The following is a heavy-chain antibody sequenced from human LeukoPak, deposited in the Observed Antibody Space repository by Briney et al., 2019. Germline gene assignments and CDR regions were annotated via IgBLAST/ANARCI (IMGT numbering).Heavy chain of an antibody. CDR3: ARQQITMTLYPREAFDI. V-gene: IGHV5-51*01. CDR1: GYSFTSYW. D-gene: IGHD3-22*01. CDR2: IYPGDSDI. J-gene: IGHJ3*02. Sequence: GESLKISCKGSGYSFTSYWIGWVRQMPGKGLEWMGIIYPGDSDIRYSPSFQGQVTISADKSISTAYLQWSSLKASDTAMYYCARQQITMTLYPREAFDIWGQGTMVTVSS.